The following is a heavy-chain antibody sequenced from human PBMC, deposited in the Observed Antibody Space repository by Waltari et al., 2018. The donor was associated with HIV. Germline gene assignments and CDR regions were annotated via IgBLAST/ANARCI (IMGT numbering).Heavy chain of an antibody. CDR1: GGSISSSSRHY. Sequence: QLQLQESGPGLVKPSETLSLTCTVSGGSISSSSRHYWGWIRQPPGNRLEWIGSIYYRGNSNIKPALASRVTISVDTSKNQLSLKLRSVTAADTSLYYCAIVSTWFHVEGGDVWGQGTTVTVSS. CDR2: IYYRGNS. CDR3: AIVSTWFHVEGGDV. D-gene: IGHD5-12*01. J-gene: IGHJ6*01. V-gene: IGHV4-39*01.